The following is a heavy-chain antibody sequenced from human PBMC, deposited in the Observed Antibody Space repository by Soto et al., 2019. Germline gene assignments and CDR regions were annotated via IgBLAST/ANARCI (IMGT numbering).Heavy chain of an antibody. J-gene: IGHJ4*02. D-gene: IGHD6-6*01. V-gene: IGHV3-23*01. CDR3: AKNINSSSGFDY. CDR2: ISGGGDAT. Sequence: GSLRLSCAATGFTFNNFAMNWFRQGPGKVLEWVSGISGGGDATRYADSVKGRFTISRDNAESMVYLDMYSLIPDDTAIYYCAKNINSSSGFDYWGQGTPVTVSS. CDR1: GFTFNNFA.